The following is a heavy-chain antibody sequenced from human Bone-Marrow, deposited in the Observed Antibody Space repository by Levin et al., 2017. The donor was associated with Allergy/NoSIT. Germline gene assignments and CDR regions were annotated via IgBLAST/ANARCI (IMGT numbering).Heavy chain of an antibody. D-gene: IGHD4/OR15-4a*01. J-gene: IGHJ4*02. V-gene: IGHV3-23*01. CDR3: AKDLSTRIPMDGAFES. CDR2: ISATGGST. CDR1: GFNFRSYT. Sequence: GESLKISCAASGFNFRSYTLYWVRQAPGQGLEWVSSISATGGSTYYADSVKGRFTISRDTSRNTLYLQLNSLRGEDTAVYYCAKDLSTRIPMDGAFESWGQGTLVTVSS.